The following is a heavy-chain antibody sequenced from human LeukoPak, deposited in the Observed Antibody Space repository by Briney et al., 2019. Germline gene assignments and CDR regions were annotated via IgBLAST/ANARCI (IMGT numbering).Heavy chain of an antibody. D-gene: IGHD3-10*01. CDR2: MNPNSGNT. CDR1: GYTFTSYD. CDR3: ARVRTMVRGAWGY. Sequence: ASVKVSCKASGYTFTSYDINWVRQATGQGLEWMGWMNPNSGNTGYAQKFQGRVTMTRNTSISTVYMELSSLRSEDTAVYYCARVRTMVRGAWGYWGQGTLVTVSS. J-gene: IGHJ4*02. V-gene: IGHV1-8*01.